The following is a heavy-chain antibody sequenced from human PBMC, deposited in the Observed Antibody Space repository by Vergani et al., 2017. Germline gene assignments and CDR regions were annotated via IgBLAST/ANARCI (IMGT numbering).Heavy chain of an antibody. CDR2: IYPGDSEV. J-gene: IGHJ3*01. CDR3: ASGGHGSENGGALQL. CDR1: GSIFSNFW. D-gene: IGHD3-10*01. Sequence: EKQLVQSGSETKKPGASLKISCQAFGSIFSNFWIGWVRQRPGRGLEWMGIIYPGDSEVKSNPTFRGQVIFSVDTSVNTAYLQWRSLQASDTATYFCASGGHGSENGGALQLWGQGTNITVSS. V-gene: IGHV5-51*01.